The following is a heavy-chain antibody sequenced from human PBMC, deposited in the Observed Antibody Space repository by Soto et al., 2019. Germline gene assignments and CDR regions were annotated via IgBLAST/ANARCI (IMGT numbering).Heavy chain of an antibody. CDR3: ATGKEIVVVHDAFDI. V-gene: IGHV1-24*01. D-gene: IGHD3-22*01. CDR1: GFTXTELP. CDR2: FDPEYGET. Sequence: GAPGKVSCKVSGFTXTELPMHWVRQAPGKGLERMGGFDPEYGETIYAQKFHGRVTMTEDTSTDTAYMELSSLRSEATAVYSCATGKEIVVVHDAFDIWGQGPMVTVSS. J-gene: IGHJ3*02.